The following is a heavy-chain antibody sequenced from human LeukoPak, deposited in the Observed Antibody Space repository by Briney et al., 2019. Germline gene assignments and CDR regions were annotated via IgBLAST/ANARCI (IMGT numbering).Heavy chain of an antibody. Sequence: SETLSLTCTVSGASVSSDSYYWSWIRQPPGKGLEWIGYVYYTGATNYNPSLKGRVTMSVDTSKNEISLKLRSVTTADTAVYYCARGAGWYDYWGQGTLVTVSS. CDR3: ARGAGWYDY. V-gene: IGHV4-61*01. J-gene: IGHJ4*02. D-gene: IGHD6-19*01. CDR1: GASVSSDSYY. CDR2: VYYTGAT.